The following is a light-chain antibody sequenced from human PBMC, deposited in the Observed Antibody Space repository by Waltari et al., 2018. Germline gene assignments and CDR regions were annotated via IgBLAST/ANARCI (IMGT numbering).Light chain of an antibody. CDR2: DAS. J-gene: IGKJ1*01. CDR1: QSISRW. CDR3: QQYDNYSPTT. Sequence: DIQMTQSPSTLSASVGDRVTITCRASQSISRWLAWYQQKPGKAPKPRIYDASSLESGVPSRFRGSGSATEFTLTISSLQPDDFATYYCQQYDNYSPTTFGQGTKVEIK. V-gene: IGKV1-5*01.